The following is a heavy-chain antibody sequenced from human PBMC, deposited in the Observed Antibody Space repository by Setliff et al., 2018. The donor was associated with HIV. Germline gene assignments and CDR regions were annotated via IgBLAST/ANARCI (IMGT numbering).Heavy chain of an antibody. CDR1: GGSISSYY. CDR2: IYYSGST. V-gene: IGHV4-59*01. CDR3: ARGDGTKYYYYYYMDV. D-gene: IGHD1-7*01. Sequence: TSETLSLTCTVSGGSISSYYWSWIRKPPGKGLEWNGYIYYSGSTNYNPSLKSRVTISVDTSKNQFSLKLSSVTAADTAVYYCARGDGTKYYYYYYMDVWGKGTTVTVSS. J-gene: IGHJ6*03.